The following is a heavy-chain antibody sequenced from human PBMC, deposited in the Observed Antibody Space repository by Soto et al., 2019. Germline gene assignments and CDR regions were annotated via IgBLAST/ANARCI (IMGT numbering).Heavy chain of an antibody. CDR3: ARAPGYCSSTCCYPHYYYYMDV. J-gene: IGHJ6*03. Sequence: EVQLVESGGGLVKPGGSLRLSCAASGFTFSSYSMNWVRQAPGKGLEWVSSISSSSSYIYYADSVKGRFTISRDNAKNSLYLQMNRLRAEDTAVYYCARAPGYCSSTCCYPHYYYYMDVWAKGTTVTVAS. D-gene: IGHD2-2*01. CDR2: ISSSSSYI. CDR1: GFTFSSYS. V-gene: IGHV3-21*01.